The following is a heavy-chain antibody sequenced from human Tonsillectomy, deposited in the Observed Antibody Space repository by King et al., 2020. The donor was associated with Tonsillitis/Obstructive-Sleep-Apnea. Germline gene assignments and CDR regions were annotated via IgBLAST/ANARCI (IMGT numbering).Heavy chain of an antibody. CDR2: ISYDGSNK. CDR3: ARDQEGWFDP. J-gene: IGHJ5*02. Sequence: VQLVESGGGVVQPGRSLRLSCAASGFTFSTYAMHWVRQAPGKGLEWVAVISYDGSNKYYADSVKGRFTISRDNSKNTLYLQMNSLRPEDTAVCYGARDQEGWFDPWGQGTLVTVSS. V-gene: IGHV3-30*01. CDR1: GFTFSTYA.